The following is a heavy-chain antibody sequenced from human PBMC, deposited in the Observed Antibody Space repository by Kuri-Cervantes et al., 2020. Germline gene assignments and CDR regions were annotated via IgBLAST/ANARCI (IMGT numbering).Heavy chain of an antibody. Sequence: ESLKISCTVSGGSISSSSYYWGWIRQPPGKGLEWIGSIYYSGSTYYNPSLKSRVTISVDTSKNQFSLKLSSVTAADTAVYYCAKGGKGLYLDYWGQGTLVTVSS. CDR2: IYYSGST. CDR3: AKGGKGLYLDY. D-gene: IGHD2-15*01. V-gene: IGHV4-39*01. CDR1: GGSISSSSYY. J-gene: IGHJ4*02.